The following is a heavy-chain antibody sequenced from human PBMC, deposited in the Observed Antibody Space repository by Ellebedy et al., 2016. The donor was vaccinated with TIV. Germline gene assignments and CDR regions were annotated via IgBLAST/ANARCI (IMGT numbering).Heavy chain of an antibody. CDR2: INPYNGKT. V-gene: IGHV1-18*04. CDR1: GYTFASYG. Sequence: ASVKVSXXASGYTFASYGINWVRQAPGQGLEWMGWINPYNGKTNTAQNVQDRVTMTTETSTSTAYMEVRSLTFDDTAVYYCARARGDHYDSGSYWQLMAYYHYMDVWGTGTTVTVSS. J-gene: IGHJ6*03. D-gene: IGHD3-10*01. CDR3: ARARGDHYDSGSYWQLMAYYHYMDV.